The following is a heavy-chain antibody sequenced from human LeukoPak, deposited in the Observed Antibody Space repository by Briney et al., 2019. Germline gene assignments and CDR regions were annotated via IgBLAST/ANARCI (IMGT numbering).Heavy chain of an antibody. D-gene: IGHD6-13*01. J-gene: IGHJ5*02. V-gene: IGHV4-34*01. CDR1: GGSFSGFY. CDR3: ARAGRSRRFDP. CDR2: INHSGST. Sequence: SETLSLTCAVYGGSFSGFYWSWIRQPPGKGLEWIGEINHSGSTNYNPSLKSRVTISVDKSKNQFSLKLSSVTAADTAVYYCARAGRSRRFDPWGQGTLVTVSS.